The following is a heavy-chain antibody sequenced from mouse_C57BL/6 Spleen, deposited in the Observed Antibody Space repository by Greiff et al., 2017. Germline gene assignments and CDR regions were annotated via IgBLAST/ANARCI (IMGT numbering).Heavy chain of an antibody. J-gene: IGHJ4*01. D-gene: IGHD2-4*01. CDR2: INPNNGGT. CDR3: ARIFYYDYDVNAMDY. CDR1: GYTFTDYN. Sequence: EVQLQQSGPELVKPGASVKMSCKASGYTFTDYNMHWVKQSHGKSLEWIGYINPNNGGTSYNQKFKGKPTLTVNKSSSTAYMELRSLTSEDSAVYYCARIFYYDYDVNAMDYWGQGTSVTVSS. V-gene: IGHV1-22*01.